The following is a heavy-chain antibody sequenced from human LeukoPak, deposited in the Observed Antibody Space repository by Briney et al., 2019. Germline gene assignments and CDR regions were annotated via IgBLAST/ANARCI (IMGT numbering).Heavy chain of an antibody. Sequence: GGSLRLSCAVSGFTFSSYAMSWVRQAPGKGLEWVSAISGSGGSTYYADSVKGRFTISRDNSKNTLYLQMNSLRAEDTAVYYCAKDKGSYYYDSSGYYYDYWGQGTLVTVSS. CDR2: ISGSGGST. V-gene: IGHV3-23*01. D-gene: IGHD3-22*01. J-gene: IGHJ4*02. CDR3: AKDKGSYYYDSSGYYYDY. CDR1: GFTFSSYA.